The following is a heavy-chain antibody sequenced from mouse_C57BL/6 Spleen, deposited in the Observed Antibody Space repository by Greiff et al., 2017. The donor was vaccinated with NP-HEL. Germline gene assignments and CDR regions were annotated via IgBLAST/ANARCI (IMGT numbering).Heavy chain of an antibody. D-gene: IGHD1-1*01. Sequence: VQLQQSGPELVKPGASVKMSCKASGYTFTDYNMHWVKQSHGKSLEWIGYINPNNGGTSYNQKFKGKATLTVNKSSSTAYMELRSRTSEDSAVYYCARGEYDGSSYTWFACWGQGTLVTVSA. CDR1: GYTFTDYN. V-gene: IGHV1-22*01. CDR2: INPNNGGT. CDR3: ARGEYDGSSYTWFAC. J-gene: IGHJ3*01.